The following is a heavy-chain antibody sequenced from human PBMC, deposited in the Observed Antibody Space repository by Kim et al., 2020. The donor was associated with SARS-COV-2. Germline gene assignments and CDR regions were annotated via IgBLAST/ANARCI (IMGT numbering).Heavy chain of an antibody. Sequence: GGSLRLSCAASGFTFISYWMHWVRQVPGKGLVWVSRINGDGSSTSYADSVKGRFTISRDNAKNTVYLQMNTLRDEDTAVYYCTRGGPYSSSNFDYWSQGTLVTVSS. V-gene: IGHV3-74*01. D-gene: IGHD6-6*01. J-gene: IGHJ4*02. CDR1: GFTFISYW. CDR3: TRGGPYSSSNFDY. CDR2: INGDGSST.